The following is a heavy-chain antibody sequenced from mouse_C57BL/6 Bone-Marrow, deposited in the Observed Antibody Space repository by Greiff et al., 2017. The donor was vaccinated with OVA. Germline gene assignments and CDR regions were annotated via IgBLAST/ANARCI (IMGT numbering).Heavy chain of an antibody. CDR2: INPSTGGT. J-gene: IGHJ2*01. V-gene: IGHV1-42*01. CDR1: GYSFTGYY. Sequence: EVQLQESGPELVKPGASVKISCKASGYSFTGYYMNWVKQSPEKSLEWIGEINPSTGGTTYNQKFKAKATLTVDKSSSTAYMQLKSLTSEDSAVYYCAGRYYYGSSRFDYWGQGTTLTVSS. CDR3: AGRYYYGSSRFDY. D-gene: IGHD1-1*01.